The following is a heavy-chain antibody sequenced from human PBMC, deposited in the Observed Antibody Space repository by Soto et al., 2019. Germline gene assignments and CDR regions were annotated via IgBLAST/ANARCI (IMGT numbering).Heavy chain of an antibody. CDR1: GGSISSGDYY. D-gene: IGHD6-13*01. Sequence: PSETLSLTCTVSGGSISSGDYYWSWIRQPPGKGLEWIGYIYYSGSTYYNPSLKSRVTISVDTSKNQFSLKLSSVTAADTAVYYCARGWSAARDHLNWFDPWGQGTLVTVSS. CDR3: ARGWSAARDHLNWFDP. CDR2: IYYSGST. V-gene: IGHV4-30-4*01. J-gene: IGHJ5*02.